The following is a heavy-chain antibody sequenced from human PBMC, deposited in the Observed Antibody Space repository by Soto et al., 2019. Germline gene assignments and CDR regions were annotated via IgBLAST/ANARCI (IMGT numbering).Heavy chain of an antibody. D-gene: IGHD3-3*01. CDR1: GFTFDDYA. V-gene: IGHV3-9*01. CDR2: ISWNSGSI. J-gene: IGHJ4*02. CDR3: AKGGEDDFWSGYFIDY. Sequence: EVQLVESGGGLVQPGRSLRLSCAASGFTFDDYAMHWVRQAPGKGLEWVSGISWNSGSIGYADSVKGRFTISRDNAKNSLYLKMNSLRAEDTALYYCAKGGEDDFWSGYFIDYWGQGTLVTVSS.